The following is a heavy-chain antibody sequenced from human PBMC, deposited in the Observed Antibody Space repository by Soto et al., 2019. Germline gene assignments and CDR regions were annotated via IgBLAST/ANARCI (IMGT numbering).Heavy chain of an antibody. D-gene: IGHD1-26*01. CDR2: IIPFFGTS. CDR1: GGTFSSYP. V-gene: IGHV1-69*01. CDR3: ARVGHITNYGMAV. J-gene: IGHJ6*02. Sequence: QVQLVQSGAEVKKPGSSVKVSCEASGGTFSSYPINWVRQAPGQGLEWMGGIIPFFGTSNYAQKFQGRVTITADDSTSKAYMELRSMRSEDTAVYYCARVGHITNYGMAVWGQGTTVTVS.